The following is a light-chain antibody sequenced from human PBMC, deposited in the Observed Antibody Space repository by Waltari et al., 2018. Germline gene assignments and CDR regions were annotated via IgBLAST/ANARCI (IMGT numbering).Light chain of an antibody. J-gene: IGLJ2*01. CDR3: QSFDSSHVV. Sequence: FMLTQPHSVSESPGKTVTISCTRSSGNIATNYVQWYQQRPGSAPTKVIYEDTQRPSGVPDRFSGSIDSSSNSASLIISGLKAEDEADYYCQSFDSSHVVFGGGTKLTVL. V-gene: IGLV6-57*03. CDR1: SGNIATNY. CDR2: EDT.